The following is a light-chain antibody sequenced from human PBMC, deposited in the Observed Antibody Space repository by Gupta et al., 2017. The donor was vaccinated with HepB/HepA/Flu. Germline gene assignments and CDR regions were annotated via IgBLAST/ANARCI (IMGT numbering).Light chain of an antibody. V-gene: IGLV1-44*01. J-gene: IGLJ2*01. Sequence: QSVLTQPPSASGTPGQRVTISCSGSSPNIGSNTVNWYQQPPGTAPKLLIYSNNQRPSGVPDRFSGSKSGTSATLAISGLQSEDEAGYYCAAWDDSLNGVVFGGGTKLTVL. CDR1: SPNIGSNT. CDR2: SNN. CDR3: AAWDDSLNGVV.